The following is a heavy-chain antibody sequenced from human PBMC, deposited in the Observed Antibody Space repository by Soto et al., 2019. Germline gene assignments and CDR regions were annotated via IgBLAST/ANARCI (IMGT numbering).Heavy chain of an antibody. CDR1: GFTFSDYY. V-gene: IGHV3-11*01. J-gene: IGHJ3*02. Sequence: PGGSLRLSCAASGFTFSDYYMSWIRQAPGKGLEWVSYISSSGSTIYYADSVKGRFTISRDNAKNSLYLQMNSLRAEDTAVYYCARCLKDIVATPFDAFDNWGQGTMVTVSS. CDR3: ARCLKDIVATPFDAFDN. D-gene: IGHD5-12*01. CDR2: ISSSGSTI.